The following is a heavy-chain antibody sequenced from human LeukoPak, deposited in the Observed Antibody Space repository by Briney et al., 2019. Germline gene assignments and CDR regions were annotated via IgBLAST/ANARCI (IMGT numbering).Heavy chain of an antibody. D-gene: IGHD3-10*01. Sequence: SETLSLTCVVYGGSLSGYFWSWISQPPGKGLEWIGEINHSGTTNYNPPLKSRSTISMDTSKNQFSLKLSSVTAADTAVYYCARGDPSNYYYGMDVWGQGTTVTVSS. J-gene: IGHJ6*02. CDR3: ARGDPSNYYYGMDV. CDR1: GGSLSGYF. V-gene: IGHV4-34*01. CDR2: INHSGTT.